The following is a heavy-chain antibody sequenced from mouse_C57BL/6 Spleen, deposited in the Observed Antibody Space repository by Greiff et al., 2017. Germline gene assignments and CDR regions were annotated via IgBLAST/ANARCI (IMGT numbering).Heavy chain of an antibody. J-gene: IGHJ4*01. CDR1: GYTFTSYW. D-gene: IGHD1-1*01. CDR2: IYPGSGST. V-gene: IGHV1-55*01. Sequence: QVQLKQPGAELVKPGASVKMSCKASGYTFTSYWITWVKQRPGQGLEWIGDIYPGSGSTNYNEKFKSKATLTVGTSSSTAYMQLSSLTSEDSAVYYCASTGAMDYWGQGTSVTVSS. CDR3: ASTGAMDY.